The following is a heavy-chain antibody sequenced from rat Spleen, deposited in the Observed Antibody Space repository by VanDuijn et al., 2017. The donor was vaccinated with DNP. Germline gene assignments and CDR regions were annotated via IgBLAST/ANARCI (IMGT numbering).Heavy chain of an antibody. V-gene: IGHV6-6*01. CDR1: GFTFSTAW. Sequence: EVQVLESGGGLVQPGNSLKLSCATSGFTFSTAWMYWYRQFPEKRLEWVARIKAKSNNYATDYTESVKGRFTISRDDSKSSIYLQMNNLKEGYSHIDDVATNVYSSYRVFAYWGQGTLVTFSS. CDR3: ATNVYSSYRVFAY. D-gene: IGHD1-2*01. J-gene: IGHJ3*01. CDR2: IKAKSNNYAT.